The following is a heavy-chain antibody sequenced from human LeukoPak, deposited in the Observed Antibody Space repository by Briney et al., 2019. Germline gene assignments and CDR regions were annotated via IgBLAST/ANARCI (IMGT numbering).Heavy chain of an antibody. CDR2: INPNSGGT. CDR3: ARDLKGLFVAVSGSSNWFDP. Sequence: GASVKVSCKASGYTFTVYYMHWVRQAPGQGGEWMGWINPNSGGTNYAQKFQGRVTMTTDTSTSTAYMELRSLRSDDTAVYYCARDLKGLFVAVSGSSNWFDPWGQGTLVTVSS. J-gene: IGHJ5*02. D-gene: IGHD1-26*01. CDR1: GYTFTVYY. V-gene: IGHV1-2*02.